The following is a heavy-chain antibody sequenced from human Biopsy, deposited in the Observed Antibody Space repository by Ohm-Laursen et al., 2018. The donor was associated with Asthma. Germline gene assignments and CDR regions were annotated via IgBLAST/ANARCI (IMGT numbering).Heavy chain of an antibody. V-gene: IGHV3-7*01. CDR3: ARTFHFWSPYHAEHYQL. J-gene: IGHJ1*01. CDR1: GFTFSHYN. D-gene: IGHD3-3*02. CDR2: IKHDGTEK. Sequence: GSLRLSCAASGFTFSHYNMSWVRQVPGKGLEWVANIKHDGTEKNHVDSLKGRFTISRDNAKNSLYLQMNSLRAEDTAVYYRARTFHFWSPYHAEHYQLWGQGTLVTVPS.